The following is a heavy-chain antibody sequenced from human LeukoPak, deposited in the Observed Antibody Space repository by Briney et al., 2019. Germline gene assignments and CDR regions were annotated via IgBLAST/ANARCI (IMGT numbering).Heavy chain of an antibody. D-gene: IGHD3-3*01. CDR3: ARVRRAFFWSGHEEYFDY. Sequence: GASVKVSCKASGYTFTSYDINWVRRATGQGLEWMGWMNPNSGNTGYAQKFQGRVTMTRNTSISTAYMELSSLRSEDTAVYYCARVRRAFFWSGHEEYFDYWGQGTLVTVSS. CDR2: MNPNSGNT. V-gene: IGHV1-8*01. J-gene: IGHJ4*02. CDR1: GYTFTSYD.